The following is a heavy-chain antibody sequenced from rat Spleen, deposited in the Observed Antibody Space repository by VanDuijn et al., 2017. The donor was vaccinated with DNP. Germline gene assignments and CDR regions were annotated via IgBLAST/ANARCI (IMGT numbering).Heavy chain of an antibody. J-gene: IGHJ4*01. CDR1: GISLTSAN. CDR3: ARYYGYNYYAMDA. Sequence: QVQLKESGPGLVQPSQTLSLTCTVSGISLTSANVHWVRQPPGKGLEWIASMSSGGDTYYNSALKSRLSISRDTSKSQVFLKMNSLQTEDTAMYFCARYYGYNYYAMDAWGQGTSVTVSS. CDR2: MSSGGDT. D-gene: IGHD1-9*01. V-gene: IGHV2S12*01.